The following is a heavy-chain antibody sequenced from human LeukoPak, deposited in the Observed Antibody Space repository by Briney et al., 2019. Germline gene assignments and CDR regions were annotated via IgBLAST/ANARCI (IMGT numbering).Heavy chain of an antibody. CDR1: GYTFTGYY. V-gene: IGHV1-2*02. J-gene: IGHJ4*02. D-gene: IGHD3-22*01. CDR2: INPNSGGT. Sequence: ASVKVSCKASGYTFTGYYMHWVRQAPGQGLEWMGWINPNSGGTNYAQKFQGRVTMTRDTSISTAYMELSRLRSEDTAVYYCARASYDSSGYYYFDYWGQGTLVTVSS. CDR3: ARASYDSSGYYYFDY.